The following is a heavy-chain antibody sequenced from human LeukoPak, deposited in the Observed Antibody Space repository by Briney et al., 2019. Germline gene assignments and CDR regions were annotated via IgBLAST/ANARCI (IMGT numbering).Heavy chain of an antibody. CDR3: ARERQDTVLHSGAFDI. CDR2: ILSDGSHT. D-gene: IGHD2-21*01. CDR1: AFTFSASF. J-gene: IGHJ3*02. Sequence: GRSLRLSCVASAFTFSASFMHWVRQAPGEGLEWVADILSDGSHTFYAEPVKDRFTISRDNSKNTLYLQMNILRAEDTAVYFCARERQDTVLHSGAFDIWGQGTMVTVSS. V-gene: IGHV3-30-3*01.